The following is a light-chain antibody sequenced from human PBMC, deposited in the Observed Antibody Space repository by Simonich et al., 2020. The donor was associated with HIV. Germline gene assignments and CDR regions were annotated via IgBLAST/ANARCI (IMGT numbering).Light chain of an antibody. CDR1: QSVSSN. CDR2: GAS. V-gene: IGKV3-15*01. CDR3: QQYNNWPRT. J-gene: IGKJ1*01. Sequence: EIVMPQSPATLSVSPGERATHSCRASQSVSSNLAWYQQKPGPAPRLLSYGASTRATGIPARFSGSGSGTEFTLTISSMQSEDFAVYYCQQYNNWPRTFGQGTKVEIK.